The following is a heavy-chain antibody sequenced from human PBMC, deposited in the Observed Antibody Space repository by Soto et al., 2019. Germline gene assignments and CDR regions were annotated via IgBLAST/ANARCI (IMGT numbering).Heavy chain of an antibody. CDR3: ARDPRSHVNYYDILTGYYNGYYFDY. J-gene: IGHJ4*02. V-gene: IGHV3-7*01. CDR1: GFTFSSYW. D-gene: IGHD3-9*01. CDR2: IKQDGSEK. Sequence: GGSLRLSCAASGFTFSSYWMSWVRQAPGKGLEWVANIKQDGSEKYYVDSVKGRFTISRDNAKNSLYLQMNSLRAEDTAVYYCARDPRSHVNYYDILTGYYNGYYFDYWGQGTLVTVSS.